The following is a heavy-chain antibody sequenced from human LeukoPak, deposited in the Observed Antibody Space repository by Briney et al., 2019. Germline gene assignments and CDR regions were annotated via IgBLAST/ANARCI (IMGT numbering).Heavy chain of an antibody. D-gene: IGHD5-12*01. CDR2: IYSGGST. V-gene: IGHV3-66*01. CDR3: ASGPSGYHNT. CDR1: EFSVGSNY. J-gene: IGHJ4*02. Sequence: GGSLRLSCAASEFSVGSNYMTWVRQAPGKGLEGGSLIYSGGSTYYADSVKGRFTLSRDNSKNTLYLQMTSLRAEDTAVYYCASGPSGYHNTGGQGTLVTVSS.